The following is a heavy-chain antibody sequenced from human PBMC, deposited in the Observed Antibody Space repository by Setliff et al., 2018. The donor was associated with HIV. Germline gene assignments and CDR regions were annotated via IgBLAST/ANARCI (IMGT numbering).Heavy chain of an antibody. CDR1: NGSIGSFY. CDR3: ARATYTTLFGVLMGGGLQY. D-gene: IGHD3-3*01. Sequence: SETLSLTCTVSNGSIGSFYWTWIRQPPGKELEWIGYIYFNGVTKYSPSLKSRVSMSVDTSKTQFSLKLTSVTAADTAVYYCARATYTTLFGVLMGGGLQYWGPGTLVTVSS. CDR2: IYFNGVT. V-gene: IGHV4-59*01. J-gene: IGHJ4*02.